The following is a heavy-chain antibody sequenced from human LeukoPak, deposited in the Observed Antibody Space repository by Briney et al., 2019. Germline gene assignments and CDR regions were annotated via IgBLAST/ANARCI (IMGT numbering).Heavy chain of an antibody. V-gene: IGHV4-38-2*02. CDR1: GYSISSGYY. J-gene: IGHJ4*02. Sequence: TSETLSLTCTVSGYSISSGYYWGWIRQPPGKGLEWIGSIYHSGSTYYNPSLKSRVTISVDTSKNQFSLKLSSVTAADTAVYYCARGLPKYDDLYYYDSSGYPPDYWGQGTLVTVSS. CDR3: ARGLPKYDDLYYYDSSGYPPDY. CDR2: IYHSGST. D-gene: IGHD3-22*01.